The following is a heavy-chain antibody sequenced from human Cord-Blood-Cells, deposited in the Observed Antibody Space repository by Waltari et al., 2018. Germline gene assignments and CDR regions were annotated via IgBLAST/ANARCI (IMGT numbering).Heavy chain of an antibody. J-gene: IGHJ3*02. V-gene: IGHV1-2*04. CDR3: ARSKDGQWLVTHDAFDI. D-gene: IGHD6-19*01. CDR2: INPNSGGT. Sequence: QVQLVQSGAEVKKPGASVKVSCQASGYTFTVYYMPWVRQATGQGIEWMGWINPNSGGTNYAQKFQGWVTMTRDTSISTAYMELSRLRSDDTAVYYCARSKDGQWLVTHDAFDIWGQGTMVTVSS. CDR1: GYTFTVYY.